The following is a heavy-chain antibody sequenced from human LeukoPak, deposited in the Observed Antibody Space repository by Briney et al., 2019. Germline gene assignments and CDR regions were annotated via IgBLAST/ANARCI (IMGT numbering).Heavy chain of an antibody. CDR3: ARGPGGYYRRAGYFDY. CDR2: INHSGST. J-gene: IGHJ4*02. Sequence: SETLSLTCAVYGGSFSGYYWSWIRQPPGKGLEWIGEINHSGSTNYNPSLKSRVTISVDTSKNQFTLKLSSVTAADTAVYYCARGPGGYYRRAGYFDYWGQGTLVTVSS. V-gene: IGHV4-34*01. D-gene: IGHD3-22*01. CDR1: GGSFSGYY.